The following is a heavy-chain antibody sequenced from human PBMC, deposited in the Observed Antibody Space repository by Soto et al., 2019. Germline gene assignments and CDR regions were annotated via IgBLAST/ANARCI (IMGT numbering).Heavy chain of an antibody. V-gene: IGHV4-31*03. J-gene: IGHJ1*01. CDR3: AIYDSSGSRGFQH. D-gene: IGHD3-22*01. Sequence: QVQLQESGPGLVKPSQTLSLTCTVSGGSISSGGYYWSWIRQHPGKGLEWIGYIYYSGSTYYNPSLRSRVTVSVDTSKNQFSLKLSSVTAADTAVYYCAIYDSSGSRGFQHWGQGTLVTVSS. CDR2: IYYSGST. CDR1: GGSISSGGYY.